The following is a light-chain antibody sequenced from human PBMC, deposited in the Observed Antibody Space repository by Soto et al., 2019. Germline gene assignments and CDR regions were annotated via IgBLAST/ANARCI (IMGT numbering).Light chain of an antibody. CDR3: QQYNNYFT. Sequence: IQLTQSPSSLSASVGDRVTITCRASQSVKTWLAWFQQKPGKAPKLLLYKATTLETGVPSRFSGSGSETEFTLTISSLQPDDLGTYYCQQYNNYFTFGQGTRVDIK. CDR1: QSVKTW. J-gene: IGKJ1*01. CDR2: KAT. V-gene: IGKV1-5*03.